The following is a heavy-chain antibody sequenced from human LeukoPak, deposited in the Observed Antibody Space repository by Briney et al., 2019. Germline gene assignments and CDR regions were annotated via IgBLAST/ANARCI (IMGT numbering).Heavy chain of an antibody. CDR3: ARATLGYCSSTSCYGVGSV. V-gene: IGHV3-30*04. CDR2: ISFDARKT. Sequence: GGSLRLSCVASGFNSSAYPLHWVRQAPGKGLEWVAVISFDARKTYYADSVKGRFTISRDNSKNTLYLQMNSLRAEDTAVYYCARATLGYCSSTSCYGVGSVWGQGTMVTVSS. D-gene: IGHD2-2*01. J-gene: IGHJ3*01. CDR1: GFNSSAYP.